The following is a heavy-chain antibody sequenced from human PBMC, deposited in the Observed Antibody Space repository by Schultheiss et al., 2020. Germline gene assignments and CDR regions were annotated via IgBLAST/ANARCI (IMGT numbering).Heavy chain of an antibody. CDR1: GGSFSGYY. CDR2: IYYSGST. Sequence: SETLSLTCAVYGGSFSGYYWSWIRQHPGKGLEWIGYIYYSGSTNYNPSLKSRVTISVDTSKNQFSLKLSSVTAADTAVYYCAREMATTGGYYYYYYMDVWGKGTTVTVSS. J-gene: IGHJ6*03. V-gene: IGHV4-59*01. CDR3: AREMATTGGYYYYYYMDV. D-gene: IGHD5-24*01.